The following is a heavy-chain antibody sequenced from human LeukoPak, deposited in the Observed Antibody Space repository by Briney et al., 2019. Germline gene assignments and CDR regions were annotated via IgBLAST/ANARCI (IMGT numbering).Heavy chain of an antibody. Sequence: GRSLRLSCAASGFTFSSYGMHWVRQAPGKGLEWVAVIWYDGSNKYYADSVKGRFTISRDNAKNSLYLQMNSLRAEDTAVYYCARVEIRLGYYYDSSGYSGAFDIWGQGTMVTVSS. CDR2: IWYDGSNK. D-gene: IGHD3-22*01. CDR1: GFTFSSYG. V-gene: IGHV3-33*01. J-gene: IGHJ3*02. CDR3: ARVEIRLGYYYDSSGYSGAFDI.